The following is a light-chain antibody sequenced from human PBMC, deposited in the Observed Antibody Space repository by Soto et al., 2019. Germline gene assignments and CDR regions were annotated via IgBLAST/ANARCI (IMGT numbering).Light chain of an antibody. Sequence: QPVLTQPPSASGTPGQRVTIACSGSSSNIGSKYVYWYQQLPGPAPKLLIYRNNQRPSVVPDRFSGSKSGTSASLAISGLRSEDEADYYCAAWDDSLYVVFGGGTKLTVL. CDR1: SSNIGSKY. V-gene: IGLV1-47*01. J-gene: IGLJ2*01. CDR2: RNN. CDR3: AAWDDSLYVV.